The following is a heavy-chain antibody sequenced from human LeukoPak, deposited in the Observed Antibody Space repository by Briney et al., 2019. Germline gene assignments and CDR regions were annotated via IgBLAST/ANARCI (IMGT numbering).Heavy chain of an antibody. D-gene: IGHD3-22*01. CDR2: ISGSGGST. V-gene: IGHV3-23*01. CDR1: GFTLSSYA. Sequence: GGSLRLSCAASGFTLSSYAMSWVRQAPGKGMEWVSAISGSGGSTYYADSVKGRFTISRDNSKNTLYLQMNSLRAEDTAVYYCAKDRRRITMIVVVTLDAFDIWGQGTMVTVSS. J-gene: IGHJ3*02. CDR3: AKDRRRITMIVVVTLDAFDI.